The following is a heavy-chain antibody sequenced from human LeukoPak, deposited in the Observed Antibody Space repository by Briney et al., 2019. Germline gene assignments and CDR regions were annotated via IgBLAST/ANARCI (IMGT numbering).Heavy chain of an antibody. D-gene: IGHD5-18*01. J-gene: IGHJ6*02. CDR2: INPNSGGT. CDR3: ARLYSYGTPNYYYYGMDV. CDR1: GYTFTGYH. Sequence: GASVKVSCKASGYTFTGYHMHWVRQAPGQGLEWMGWINPNSGGTNYAQKFQGRVTMTRDTSISTAYMELSRLRSDDTAVYYCARLYSYGTPNYYYYGMDVWGQGTTVTVSS. V-gene: IGHV1-2*02.